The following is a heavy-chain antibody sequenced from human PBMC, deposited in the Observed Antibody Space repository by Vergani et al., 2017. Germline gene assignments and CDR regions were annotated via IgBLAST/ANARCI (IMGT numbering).Heavy chain of an antibody. J-gene: IGHJ5*02. D-gene: IGHD2-8*01. Sequence: QVQLQESGPGLVKPSQTLSLTCTVSGGSISSGGYYWSWIRQHPGKGLEWIGYIHYSGSTYYNPSLKNRVTISVDPSKNQFSLKLSSVTAADTAVYYCARSLYYPSDSTDSYWFDPWGQGTLVTVSS. CDR3: ARSLYYPSDSTDSYWFDP. CDR1: GGSISSGGYY. CDR2: IHYSGST. V-gene: IGHV4-31*03.